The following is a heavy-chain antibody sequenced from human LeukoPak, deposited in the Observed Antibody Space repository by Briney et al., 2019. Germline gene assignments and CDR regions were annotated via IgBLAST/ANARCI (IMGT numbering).Heavy chain of an antibody. D-gene: IGHD3-22*01. CDR2: INHSGST. J-gene: IGHJ4*02. V-gene: IGHV4-34*01. CDR1: GGSFSGYY. CDR3: ARWIGGYSSDY. Sequence: SETLSLTCAVYGGSFSGYYWSWIRQPPGKGLEWIGEINHSGSTNYNPSLKSRVTISVDTSKNQFSLKLSSVTAADTAVYYCARWIGGYSSDYWGQGTLVTVAS.